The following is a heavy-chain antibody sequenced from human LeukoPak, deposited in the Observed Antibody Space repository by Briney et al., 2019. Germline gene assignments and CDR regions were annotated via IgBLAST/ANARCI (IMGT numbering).Heavy chain of an antibody. J-gene: IGHJ6*02. D-gene: IGHD3-10*01. V-gene: IGHV5-51*01. Sequence: GESLKISCKGSGYRFTNYWIGWVRQMPGKGLEWMGIIYPGDSDTRYSPSFQGQVTISADKSIRTAYLQWSLKASDTAIYYCARSDQLRWFGEPRRPFYYGMDVWGQGTLVTVSS. CDR2: IYPGDSDT. CDR3: ARSDQLRWFGEPRRPFYYGMDV. CDR1: GYRFTNYW.